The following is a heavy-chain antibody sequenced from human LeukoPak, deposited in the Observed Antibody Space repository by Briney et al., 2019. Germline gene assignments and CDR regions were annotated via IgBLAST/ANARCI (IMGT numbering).Heavy chain of an antibody. D-gene: IGHD1-26*01. J-gene: IGHJ4*02. CDR2: ISSSSSYI. CDR3: AKDIAYIVGATYFDY. CDR1: GFTFSSYS. Sequence: GGSLRLSCAASGFTFSSYSMNWVRQAPGKGLEWVSSISSSSSYIYYADSVKGRFTISRDNAKNSLYLQMNSLRAEDTALYYCAKDIAYIVGATYFDYWGQGTLVTVSS. V-gene: IGHV3-21*04.